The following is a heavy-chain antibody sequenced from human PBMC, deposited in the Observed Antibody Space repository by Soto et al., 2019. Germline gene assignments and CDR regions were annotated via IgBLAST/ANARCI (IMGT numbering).Heavy chain of an antibody. Sequence: SETLSLTCTVSGGSISSSSYYWGWIRQPPGKGLEWIGSIYYSGSTYYNPSLKSRVTISVDTSKNQFSLKLSSVTAADTAVYYCARLLRGSPRFFDYWGQGTLVTVSS. D-gene: IGHD1-26*01. CDR2: IYYSGST. V-gene: IGHV4-39*01. CDR1: GGSISSSSYY. CDR3: ARLLRGSPRFFDY. J-gene: IGHJ4*02.